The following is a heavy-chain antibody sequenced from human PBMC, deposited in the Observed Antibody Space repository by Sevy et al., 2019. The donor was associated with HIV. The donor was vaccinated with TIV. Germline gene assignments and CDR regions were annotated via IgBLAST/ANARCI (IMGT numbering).Heavy chain of an antibody. V-gene: IGHV4-30-4*01. D-gene: IGHD5-12*01. CDR2: IYYSGSG. J-gene: IGHJ4*02. CDR1: GDSVSNGDYY. Sequence: SETLSLTCDVSGDSVSNGDYYWSWIRQPPGKGLEWFGYIYYSGSGYYNPFLKSRVTISVDTSKNQFSLKLKSVTAADTAIYYCASKRGYTHGPFESWGQGTLVTVSS. CDR3: ASKRGYTHGPFES.